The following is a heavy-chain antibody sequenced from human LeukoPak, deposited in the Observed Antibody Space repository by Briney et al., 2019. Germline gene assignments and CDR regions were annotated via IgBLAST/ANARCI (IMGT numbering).Heavy chain of an antibody. J-gene: IGHJ4*02. D-gene: IGHD2-21*02. CDR2: ISAYNGNT. V-gene: IGHV1-18*01. CDR3: ARGTVSEAYCGGDCYPAFDY. CDR1: GYTFTSYG. Sequence: ASVKVSCKASGYTFTSYGISWVRQAPGQGLEWIGWISAYNGNTNYAQKLQGRVTMTTDTSTSTASMELRSLRSDDTAVYYCARGTVSEAYCGGDCYPAFDYWGQGTLVTVSS.